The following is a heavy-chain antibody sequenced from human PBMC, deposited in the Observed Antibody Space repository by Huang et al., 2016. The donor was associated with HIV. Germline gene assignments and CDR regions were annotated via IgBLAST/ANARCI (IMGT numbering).Heavy chain of an antibody. Sequence: QVHLVESGGGVVQPGGSLRLSCAASGFKLSGFGMHWVRQAPGKGRDWVAVISYDGRSQFDTDSVKGRFTISRDNSDNTLSLQMKGLRPDDTAVYYCAKESRWFSDFDHWGQGVLVSVSS. J-gene: IGHJ4*02. CDR1: GFKLSGFG. CDR2: ISYDGRSQ. V-gene: IGHV3-30*18. D-gene: IGHD2-15*01. CDR3: AKESRWFSDFDH.